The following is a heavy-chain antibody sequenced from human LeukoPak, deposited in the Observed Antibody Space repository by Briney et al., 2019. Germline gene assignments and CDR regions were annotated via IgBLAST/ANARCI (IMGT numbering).Heavy chain of an antibody. Sequence: GGSLXLSCAASGFTFGSYAMTWVRQAPGKGLEWVSAISRSGGSTYYADSVKGQFTISRDNSKNTLYLQMNSLRAEDTAVYYCAXPTEYXSSWYGNWFDPWGQGTLVTVSS. CDR1: GFTFGSYA. V-gene: IGHV3-23*01. CDR3: AXPTEYXSSWYGNWFDP. D-gene: IGHD6-13*01. J-gene: IGHJ5*02. CDR2: ISRSGGST.